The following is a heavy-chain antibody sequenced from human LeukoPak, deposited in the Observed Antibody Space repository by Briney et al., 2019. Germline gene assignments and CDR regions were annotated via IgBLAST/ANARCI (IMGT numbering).Heavy chain of an antibody. D-gene: IGHD1-26*01. Sequence: GASVKVSCKASGYTFTYYGITWVRQAPGQGLEWMGWISGYNGNTKYAQKFQGRVTMTTDTSTSTAYMELKSLRSDDTAVYYCARSLNYYSGNYQLYDYWGQGTLVTVSS. CDR1: GYTFTYYG. V-gene: IGHV1-18*01. CDR3: ARSLNYYSGNYQLYDY. J-gene: IGHJ4*02. CDR2: ISGYNGNT.